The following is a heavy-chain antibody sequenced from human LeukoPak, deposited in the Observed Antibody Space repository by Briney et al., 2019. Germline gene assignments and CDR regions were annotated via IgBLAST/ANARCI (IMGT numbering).Heavy chain of an antibody. D-gene: IGHD2-2*01. CDR2: INPNSGGT. Sequence: ASVKVSCKASGYTFTGYYMHWVRQAPGQGLEWMGWINPNSGGTNYAQKFQGWVTMTRDTSISTAYMELSRLRSDDTAVYYCARGPRRDCGSTSCPYYFDYWGQGTLVTVSS. J-gene: IGHJ4*02. CDR3: ARGPRRDCGSTSCPYYFDY. CDR1: GYTFTGYY. V-gene: IGHV1-2*04.